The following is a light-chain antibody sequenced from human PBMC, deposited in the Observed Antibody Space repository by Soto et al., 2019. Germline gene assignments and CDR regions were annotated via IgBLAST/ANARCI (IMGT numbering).Light chain of an antibody. CDR1: QTISSW. J-gene: IGKJ1*01. Sequence: DIQMTQSPSTLSASVGDRVAITCRASQTISSWLAWYQQKPGKAPKLLIYKASSLESGVPSRFSGSGSGTEFTLTISSLQHDDFETYYCQQYSDSSWTLGQGTKVDIK. CDR3: QQYSDSSWT. CDR2: KAS. V-gene: IGKV1-5*03.